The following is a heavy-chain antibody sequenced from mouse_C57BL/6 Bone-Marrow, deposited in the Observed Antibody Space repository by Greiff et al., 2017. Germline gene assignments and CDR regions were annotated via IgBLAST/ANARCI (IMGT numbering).Heavy chain of an antibody. CDR2: IHPSDSDT. J-gene: IGHJ4*01. CDR3: ALYYSNPYAMDY. Sequence: VQLQQSGAELVTPGASVQVSCKASGYTFPSYWMHWVKQRPGQGLAWIGRIHPSDSDTNYNQTFKGKATLTVDKSSSTAYLQLSSLTSEDSAVYYFALYYSNPYAMDYWCQGTSVTVSS. D-gene: IGHD2-5*01. V-gene: IGHV1-74*01. CDR1: GYTFPSYW.